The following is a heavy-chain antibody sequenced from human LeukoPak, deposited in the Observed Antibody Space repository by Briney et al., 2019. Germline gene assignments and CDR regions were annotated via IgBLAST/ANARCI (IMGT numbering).Heavy chain of an antibody. CDR1: GGSISSSSYY. Sequence: SETLSLTCTVSGGSISSSSYYWGWIRQPPGKGLEWIGSIYYSGSTYYNPSLKSRVTISVDTSKNQFSLKLSSVTAADTAVYYCARHRGYSGYDFDYWGQGTLVTVSS. V-gene: IGHV4-39*07. J-gene: IGHJ4*02. CDR3: ARHRGYSGYDFDY. CDR2: IYYSGST. D-gene: IGHD5-12*01.